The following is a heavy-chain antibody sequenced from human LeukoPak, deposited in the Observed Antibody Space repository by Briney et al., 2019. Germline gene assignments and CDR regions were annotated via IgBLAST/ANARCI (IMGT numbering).Heavy chain of an antibody. J-gene: IGHJ4*02. V-gene: IGHV5-51*01. Sequence: GESLKISCKGSGYSFTSYWIAWVRQMPGKGLEWMGIIYPGDSDIRYSPSFQGQVTISADKSITTAYLQWSSLKASDTAMYYCARHVRGSSSWSLEYWGQGTLVTVSS. CDR2: IYPGDSDI. CDR1: GYSFTSYW. CDR3: ARHVRGSSSWSLEY. D-gene: IGHD6-13*01.